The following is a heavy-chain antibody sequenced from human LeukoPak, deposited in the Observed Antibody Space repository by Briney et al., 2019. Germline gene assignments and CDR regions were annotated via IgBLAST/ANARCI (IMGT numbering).Heavy chain of an antibody. CDR2: ISSSSSYI. Sequence: GGSLILSCAASGFTFSSYSMNWVRQAPGKGLEWVSSISSSSSYIYYADSVKGRFTISRDNAKNSLYLQMNSLRAEDTAVYYCARDTTVVSGIVAYWGQGTLATVSS. J-gene: IGHJ4*02. CDR1: GFTFSSYS. CDR3: ARDTTVVSGIVAY. D-gene: IGHD4-23*01. V-gene: IGHV3-21*01.